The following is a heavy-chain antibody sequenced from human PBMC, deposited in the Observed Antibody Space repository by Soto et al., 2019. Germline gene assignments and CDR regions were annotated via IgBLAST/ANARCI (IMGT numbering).Heavy chain of an antibody. J-gene: IGHJ3*01. Sequence: EVQLVESGGGLIQPGGSLRLSCAVSGFTVSNNYMSWVRQAPGKGLEGVSVIYSGGYTAYGDSVKGRFTISRDNSKNTLYLQMNSLRADDTAVFYCSHNAWRPERPRPDGFDVWGRGTVVSVS. CDR3: SHNAWRPERPRPDGFDV. D-gene: IGHD1-1*01. CDR2: IYSGGYT. CDR1: GFTVSNNY. V-gene: IGHV3-53*01.